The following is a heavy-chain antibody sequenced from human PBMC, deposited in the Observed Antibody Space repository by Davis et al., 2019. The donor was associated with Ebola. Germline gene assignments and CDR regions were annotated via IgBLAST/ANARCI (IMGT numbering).Heavy chain of an antibody. CDR3: ARGGYQLLSLLGY. J-gene: IGHJ6*02. CDR1: GFTFSSYW. CDR2: IKQDGSEK. D-gene: IGHD2-2*01. V-gene: IGHV3-7*03. Sequence: PGGSLRLSCAASGFTFSSYWMSWVRQAPGKGLEWVANIKQDGSEKYYVDSVKGRFTISRDNAKNSLYLQMNSLRAEDTAVYYCARGGYQLLSLLGYWGQGTTVTVSS.